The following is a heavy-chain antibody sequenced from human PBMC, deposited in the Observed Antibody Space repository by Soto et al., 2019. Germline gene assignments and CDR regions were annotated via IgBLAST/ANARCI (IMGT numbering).Heavy chain of an antibody. CDR2: INHSGST. Sequence: SETLSLTCAVYGGSFSGYYWSWICQPPGKGLEWIGEINHSGSTNYNPSLKSRVTISVDTSKNQFSLKLSSVTAADTAVYYCARGQGPAARGYNWFDPWGQGTLVTVSS. J-gene: IGHJ5*02. V-gene: IGHV4-34*01. CDR1: GGSFSGYY. D-gene: IGHD2-2*01. CDR3: ARGQGPAARGYNWFDP.